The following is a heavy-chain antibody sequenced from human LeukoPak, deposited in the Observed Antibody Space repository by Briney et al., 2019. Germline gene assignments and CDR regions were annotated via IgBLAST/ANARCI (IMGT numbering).Heavy chain of an antibody. CDR3: TKEDYGGNPFDY. CDR1: GFTFDDYA. V-gene: IGHV3-9*01. D-gene: IGHD4-17*01. Sequence: SLRLSCAASGFTFDDYAMHWVRQAPGKGLGWVSGISWNSGSIGYADSVKGRFTISRDNAKNSLYLQMNSLRAEDTALYYCTKEDYGGNPFDYWGQGTLVTVSS. CDR2: ISWNSGSI. J-gene: IGHJ4*02.